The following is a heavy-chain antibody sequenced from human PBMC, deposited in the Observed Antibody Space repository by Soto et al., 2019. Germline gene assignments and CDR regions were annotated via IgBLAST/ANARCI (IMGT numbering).Heavy chain of an antibody. CDR2: IYYSGST. J-gene: IGHJ5*02. CDR3: ARRTPYYFGSGSYYRSPNWFDP. CDR1: GGSISSSSYY. Sequence: PSETLSLTCTVSGGSISSSSYYWGWIRQPPGKGLEWIGNIYYSGSTYYNPSLKSRVTISVDTSKNQFSLKLSSVTAADTAMYYCARRTPYYFGSGSYYRSPNWFDPWRQGTLVTVSS. D-gene: IGHD3-10*01. V-gene: IGHV4-39*01.